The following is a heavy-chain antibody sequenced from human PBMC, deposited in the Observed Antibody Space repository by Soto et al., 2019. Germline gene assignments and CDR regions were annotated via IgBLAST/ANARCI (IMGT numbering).Heavy chain of an antibody. J-gene: IGHJ4*01. CDR3: ARDSGKGAYFDY. Sequence: EVQLVESGGGLVQPGGSQRLSCAASGFTFSDHYMDGVRQAPGKGLEWVGRIRNKANSYTTDYAASVKGRFTISRDDSKYSLYLQMNSLKTEDTAIYYCARDSGKGAYFDYWGHGTLATVSS. D-gene: IGHD1-26*01. CDR1: GFTFSDHY. V-gene: IGHV3-72*01. CDR2: IRNKANSYTT.